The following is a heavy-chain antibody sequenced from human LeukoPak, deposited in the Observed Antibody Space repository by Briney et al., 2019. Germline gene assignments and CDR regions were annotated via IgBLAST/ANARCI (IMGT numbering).Heavy chain of an antibody. D-gene: IGHD6-13*01. CDR1: GFTFSSYS. CDR2: ISSSSSYI. V-gene: IGHV3-21*01. J-gene: IGHJ3*02. Sequence: PGGSLRLSCAASGFTFSSYSMNWVRQAPGKGLEWVSSISSSSSYIYYADSVKGRFTISRDNAKNSLYLQMNSLRAEDTAVYYCARERWAVATEDAFDIWGQGTMVTVSS. CDR3: ARERWAVATEDAFDI.